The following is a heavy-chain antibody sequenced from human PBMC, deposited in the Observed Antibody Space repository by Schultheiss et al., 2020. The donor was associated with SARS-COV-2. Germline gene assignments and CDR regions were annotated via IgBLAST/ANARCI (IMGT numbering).Heavy chain of an antibody. D-gene: IGHD4-17*01. Sequence: SQTLSLTCTVSGGSISSGSYYWGWIRQPPGKGLEWIGSIYYSGSTYYNPSLKSRVTISVDTSKNQFSLKLSSVTAADTAVYYCARGIYGDYVRYFQHWGQGTLVTVSS. V-gene: IGHV4-39*01. CDR2: IYYSGST. J-gene: IGHJ1*01. CDR3: ARGIYGDYVRYFQH. CDR1: GGSISSGSYY.